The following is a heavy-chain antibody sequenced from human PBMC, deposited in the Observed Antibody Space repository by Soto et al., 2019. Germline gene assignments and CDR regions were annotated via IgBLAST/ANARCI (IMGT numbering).Heavy chain of an antibody. D-gene: IGHD4-4*01. Sequence: QVQLVQSGAEVKKPGSSVKVSCKASGGTFSSYAISWVRQAPGQGLEWMGGIIPIFGTANYAQKFQGRVTITADEYPSTAYMERSSLRSEDTAVYYCARDGGVYDYSPFDYWGQGTLVTVSS. CDR2: IIPIFGTA. J-gene: IGHJ4*02. CDR3: ARDGGVYDYSPFDY. V-gene: IGHV1-69*12. CDR1: GGTFSSYA.